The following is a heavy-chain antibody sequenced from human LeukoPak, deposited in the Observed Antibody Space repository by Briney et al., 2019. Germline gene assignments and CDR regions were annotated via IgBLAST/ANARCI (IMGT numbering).Heavy chain of an antibody. Sequence: SETLSLTCTVSGGSISSTYYWGWIRQPPGKGLEWIGTISYSGSTYYNPSLQSRVTISVDTSKNQFSLYLTSVTAADTAVYYCARLGFRSAYVDYWGRGTLVTVSS. J-gene: IGHJ4*02. D-gene: IGHD3-3*01. CDR1: GGSISSTYY. V-gene: IGHV4-39*01. CDR2: ISYSGST. CDR3: ARLGFRSAYVDY.